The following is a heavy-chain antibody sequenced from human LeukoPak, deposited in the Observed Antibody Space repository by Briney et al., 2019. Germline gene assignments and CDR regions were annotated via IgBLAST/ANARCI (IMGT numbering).Heavy chain of an antibody. V-gene: IGHV3-23*01. D-gene: IGHD2-2*01. Sequence: HPGGSLRLSCAASGFIFSNYAMSWVRQAPGKGLQWVSAISGSGGSTYYADSVKGRFTISRDNSKNTLYLQMHSLRAEDTAVYYSAKESLRVVPSATFDYWGQGTLVTVSS. J-gene: IGHJ4*02. CDR1: GFIFSNYA. CDR2: ISGSGGST. CDR3: AKESLRVVPSATFDY.